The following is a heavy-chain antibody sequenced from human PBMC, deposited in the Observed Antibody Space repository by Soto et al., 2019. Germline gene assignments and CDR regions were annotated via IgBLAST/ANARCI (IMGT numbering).Heavy chain of an antibody. CDR3: ARERPDGARLDP. J-gene: IGHJ5*02. D-gene: IGHD6-6*01. CDR2: IYHSGST. Sequence: PSETLSLTCAVSGGSISSGGYSWSLIRQPPGKGLEWIGYIYHSGSTYYNPSLKSRVTISVDTSKNQFSLKLSSVTAADTAVYYCARERPDGARLDPWGQGTLVTVSS. CDR1: GGSISSGGYS. V-gene: IGHV4-30-2*05.